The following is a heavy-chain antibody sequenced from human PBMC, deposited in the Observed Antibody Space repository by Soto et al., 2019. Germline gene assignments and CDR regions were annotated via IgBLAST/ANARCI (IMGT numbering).Heavy chain of an antibody. CDR1: GGSISSYY. V-gene: IGHV4-59*01. Sequence: SETLSLTCTVSGGSISSYYWSWIRQPPGKGLEWIGYIYYSGSTNYNPSLKSRVTISVDTSKNQFSLKLSSVTAADTAVYYCARSGGWGVQLWLRIAFDIWGQGTMVTV. CDR2: IYYSGST. D-gene: IGHD5-18*01. J-gene: IGHJ3*02. CDR3: ARSGGWGVQLWLRIAFDI.